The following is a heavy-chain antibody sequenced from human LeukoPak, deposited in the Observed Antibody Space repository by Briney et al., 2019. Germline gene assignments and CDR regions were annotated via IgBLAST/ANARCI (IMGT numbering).Heavy chain of an antibody. V-gene: IGHV1-18*04. D-gene: IGHD4-11*01. Sequence: ASVNVSCKASGFRFSSFGVSWVRQAPGQGLEWMGWISTYFGVTHYAEKFEDRVTMTIDTSTTTAYMELRSLRYDDTAVYYCARDSDYSGNGNGDWFDPWGQGTVFTVSS. CDR3: ARDSDYSGNGNGDWFDP. CDR1: GFRFSSFG. CDR2: ISTYFGVT. J-gene: IGHJ5*02.